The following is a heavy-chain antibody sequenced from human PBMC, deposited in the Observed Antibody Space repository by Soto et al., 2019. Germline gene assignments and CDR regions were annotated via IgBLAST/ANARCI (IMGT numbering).Heavy chain of an antibody. V-gene: IGHV1-69*13. CDR1: GGTFSSYA. D-gene: IGHD3-16*02. Sequence: ASVKVSCKASGGTFSSYAISWVRQAPGQGLEWTGGIIPIFGTANYAQKFQGRVTITADESTSTAYMELSSLRSEDTAVYYCARVMITFGGVIVLNWFDPWGQGTLVTVSS. CDR3: ARVMITFGGVIVLNWFDP. J-gene: IGHJ5*02. CDR2: IIPIFGTA.